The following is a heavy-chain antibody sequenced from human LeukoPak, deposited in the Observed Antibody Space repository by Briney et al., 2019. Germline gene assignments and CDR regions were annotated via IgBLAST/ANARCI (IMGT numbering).Heavy chain of an antibody. J-gene: IGHJ4*02. CDR1: GGSISSYY. Sequence: SETLSLTCTVSGGSISSYYWSWIRQPPGKGLEWIGYIYYSGSTNYNPSLKSRVTISVDTSKNQFSLKLSSVTAADTAMYYCARADILTGYYIGYWGQGTLVTVSS. D-gene: IGHD3-9*01. V-gene: IGHV4-59*01. CDR2: IYYSGST. CDR3: ARADILTGYYIGY.